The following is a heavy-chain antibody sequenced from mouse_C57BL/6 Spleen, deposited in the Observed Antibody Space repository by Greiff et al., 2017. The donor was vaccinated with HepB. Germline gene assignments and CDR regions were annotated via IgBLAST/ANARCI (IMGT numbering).Heavy chain of an antibody. J-gene: IGHJ4*01. CDR3: ARRSRRITTVVATDAMDY. Sequence: QVHVKQPGAELVKPGASVKMSCKASGYTFTSYWITWVKQRPGQGLEWIGDIYPGSVSTNYNEKFKSKATLTVDTSSSTAYMQLSSLTSEDSAVYYCARRSRRITTVVATDAMDYWGQGTSVTVSS. D-gene: IGHD1-1*01. CDR1: GYTFTSYW. CDR2: IYPGSVST. V-gene: IGHV1-55*01.